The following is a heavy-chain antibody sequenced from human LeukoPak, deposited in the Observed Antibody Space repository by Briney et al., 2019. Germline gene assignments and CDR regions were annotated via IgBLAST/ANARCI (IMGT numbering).Heavy chain of an antibody. J-gene: IGHJ4*02. CDR2: IHSGGST. Sequence: PSETLSLTCTVSGGSVSSGNFYWSWIRQPAGKGLQWIGRIHSGGSTNYNPSLKSRVTISVDSSKNQFSLELTSVTAADTAVYYCARDNELDSWGQGTLVIVSS. CDR3: ARDNELDS. D-gene: IGHD1-1*01. CDR1: GGSVSSGNFY. V-gene: IGHV4-61*10.